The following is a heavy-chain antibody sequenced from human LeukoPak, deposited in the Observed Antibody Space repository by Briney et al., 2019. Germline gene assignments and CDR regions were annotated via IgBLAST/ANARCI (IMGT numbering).Heavy chain of an antibody. CDR2: ISSNGGST. V-gene: IGHV3-64D*06. J-gene: IGHJ4*02. D-gene: IGHD6-19*01. Sequence: PGGSLRLSCAASGFTFSNNAMHWVRQAPGKGLEYVLAISSNGGSTYYADSVKGRFTISRDDSKNTVYLQMSSLRGEDTAVYYRARGNGWFDYWGQGTLVTVSS. CDR1: GFTFSNNA. CDR3: ARGNGWFDY.